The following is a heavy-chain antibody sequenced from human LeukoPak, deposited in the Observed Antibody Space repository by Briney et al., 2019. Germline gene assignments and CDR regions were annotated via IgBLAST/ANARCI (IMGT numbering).Heavy chain of an antibody. Sequence: SETLSLTCTVSGGSISNYYWSWIRQPPGKGLEWIGYIYTRGTTNYNPSLKSRVTMSADTSKNQFSLTLDSVTAADTAVYYCARSRPAPKEFDHWGQGTLVTVSS. CDR2: IYTRGTT. V-gene: IGHV4-4*09. D-gene: IGHD2-2*01. J-gene: IGHJ4*02. CDR1: GGSISNYY. CDR3: ARSRPAPKEFDH.